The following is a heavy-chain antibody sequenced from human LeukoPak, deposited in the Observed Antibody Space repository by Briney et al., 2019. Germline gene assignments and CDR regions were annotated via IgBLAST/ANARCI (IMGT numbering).Heavy chain of an antibody. D-gene: IGHD2-2*01. J-gene: IGHJ4*02. Sequence: GASVKVSCKASGYTFTGYYMHWVRQAPGQGLEWMGWINPNSGGTNYAQKFQGRVTMTRDTSISTAYMELSRLRSDDTAVHYCARECSSTSCYSPDGFDYWGQGTLVTVSS. CDR2: INPNSGGT. CDR3: ARECSSTSCYSPDGFDY. CDR1: GYTFTGYY. V-gene: IGHV1-2*02.